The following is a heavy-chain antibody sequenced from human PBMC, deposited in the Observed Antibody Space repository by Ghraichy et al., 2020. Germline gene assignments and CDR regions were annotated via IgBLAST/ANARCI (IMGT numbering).Heavy chain of an antibody. V-gene: IGHV3-13*05. CDR3: VRGAPHYFGSGFDSLEI. Sequence: GLEWVATIGAAGDPYYAASVKGRLTVSREDAKNSLFLDVNSVRAGETAVYFCVRGAPHYFGSGFDSLEIWGQGTMVVVSS. D-gene: IGHD3-10*01. J-gene: IGHJ3*02. CDR2: IGAAGDP.